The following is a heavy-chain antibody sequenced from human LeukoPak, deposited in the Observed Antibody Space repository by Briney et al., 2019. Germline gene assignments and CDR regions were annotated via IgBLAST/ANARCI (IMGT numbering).Heavy chain of an antibody. D-gene: IGHD6-19*01. V-gene: IGHV3-74*01. J-gene: IGHJ4*02. CDR2: INSDGSSI. CDR3: ARAGSSGWDY. CDR1: GFTLSSYW. Sequence: GGSLRLSCAASGFTLSSYWMHWVRQAPGKGLGWVSRINSDGSSIIYADSVKGRFTISRDNAKNTLYLQMNSLRAEDTAVYYCARAGSSGWDYWGQGTLVTVSS.